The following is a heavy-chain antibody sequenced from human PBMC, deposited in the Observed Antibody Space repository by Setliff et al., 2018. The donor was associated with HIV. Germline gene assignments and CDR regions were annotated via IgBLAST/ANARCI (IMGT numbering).Heavy chain of an antibody. CDR3: ARGYSIALGWFDP. Sequence: GASVKVSCKASGYTFINHAMHWVRQAPGQRLEWMGWINAGNGNTKYSPKFQGRVTITRDTSASTAYMELSSLRSEDTAVYYCARGYSIALGWFDPWGQGTLVTVSS. CDR2: INAGNGNT. CDR1: GYTFINHA. J-gene: IGHJ5*02. D-gene: IGHD6-13*01. V-gene: IGHV1-3*01.